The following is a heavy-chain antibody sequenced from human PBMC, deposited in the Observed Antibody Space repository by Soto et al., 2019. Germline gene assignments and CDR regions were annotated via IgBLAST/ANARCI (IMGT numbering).Heavy chain of an antibody. D-gene: IGHD6-13*01. V-gene: IGHV3-48*03. Sequence: EVPLVESGGGLVQPGGSLRLSCAASGFTFSSYEMNWVRQAPGKGLEWVSYISSSGSTIYYADSVKGRFTISRDNAKNSLYLQMNSLRAEDTAVYYCARDSSSWYGGFDPWGQGTLVTVSS. CDR3: ARDSSSWYGGFDP. CDR1: GFTFSSYE. CDR2: ISSSGSTI. J-gene: IGHJ5*02.